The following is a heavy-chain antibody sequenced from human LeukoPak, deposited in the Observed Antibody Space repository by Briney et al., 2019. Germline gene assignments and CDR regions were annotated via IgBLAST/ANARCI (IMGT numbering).Heavy chain of an antibody. CDR3: AKRGVVIRVILVGFHKEAYYFDS. Sequence: PGGSLRLSCAVSGITLSNYGMSWVRQAPGKGLEWVAGISSSGGSTSYADSVKGRFSISRDNPKNTPYLQMNSLRAEDTAVYFCAKRGVVIRVILVGFHKEAYYFDSWGQGALVTVSS. CDR2: ISSSGGST. CDR1: GITLSNYG. J-gene: IGHJ4*02. V-gene: IGHV3-23*01. D-gene: IGHD3-22*01.